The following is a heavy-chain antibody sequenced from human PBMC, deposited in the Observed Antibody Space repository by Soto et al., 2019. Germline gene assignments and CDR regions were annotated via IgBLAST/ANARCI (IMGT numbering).Heavy chain of an antibody. V-gene: IGHV3-73*01. CDR1: GFTFSVSS. D-gene: IGHD3-10*01. Sequence: EVQLVESGGGLLQPGGSVRLSCAASGFTFSVSSMHWVRQASGKGLEWLGRIRSKANNYATSYSESVKGRFNISRDDSQDTMFLQMYSLRTEDTAMYYCAIEGVGFGYWGQGTLVTVSS. J-gene: IGHJ4*02. CDR2: IRSKANNYAT. CDR3: AIEGVGFGY.